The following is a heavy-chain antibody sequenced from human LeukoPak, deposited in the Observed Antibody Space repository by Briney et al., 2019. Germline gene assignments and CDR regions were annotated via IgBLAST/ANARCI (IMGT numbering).Heavy chain of an antibody. D-gene: IGHD4-17*01. V-gene: IGHV3-23*01. J-gene: IGHJ5*01. CDR2: ISAGADST. CDR3: ARGAYGDYDS. CDR1: GFSFSDSY. Sequence: GGSLRLSCAGSGFSFSDSYMSWIRQAPGKGLEWVSAISAGADSTYYADSVQGRFTISRDNSKNTLYLQMSGLRAEDTAVYFCARGAYGDYDSWGQGTLVTVSS.